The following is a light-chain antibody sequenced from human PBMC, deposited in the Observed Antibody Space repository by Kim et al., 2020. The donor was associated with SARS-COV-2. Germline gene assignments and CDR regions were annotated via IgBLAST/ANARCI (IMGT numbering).Light chain of an antibody. CDR1: SSDVGGYNY. Sequence: QSALTQPRSVSGSPGQSVTISCTGTSSDVGGYNYVSWYQQHPGKAPKFMIYDVSKRPSGVPDRFSGSKSGNTASLTISGLQAEDEADYYCCSFAGNYIWVFGGGTQLTVL. CDR3: CSFAGNYIWV. J-gene: IGLJ3*02. CDR2: DVS. V-gene: IGLV2-11*01.